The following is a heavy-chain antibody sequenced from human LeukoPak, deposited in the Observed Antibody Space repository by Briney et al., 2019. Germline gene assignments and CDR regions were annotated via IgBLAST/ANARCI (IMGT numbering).Heavy chain of an antibody. Sequence: GGSLRLSCAASGFTLDDYGMSWVRQAPGKGLEWVSGINWNGGSTGYVDSVKGRFTISRDNAKNSLFLHVNSLRVEDTALYYCARDRVVVATTTPPYWYFDLWGRGTRVTVSS. CDR3: ARDRVVVATTTPPYWYFDL. J-gene: IGHJ2*01. CDR2: INWNGGST. V-gene: IGHV3-20*04. D-gene: IGHD2-15*01. CDR1: GFTLDDYG.